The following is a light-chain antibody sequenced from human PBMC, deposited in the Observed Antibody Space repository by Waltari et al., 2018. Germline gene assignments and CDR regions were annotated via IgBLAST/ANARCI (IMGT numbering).Light chain of an antibody. CDR3: QQYNSGWS. J-gene: IGKJ1*01. Sequence: DIQMTQSPSALSASIGERVTISCRASESVKTWLAWYQQKPGRAPKVLIYKVSDLQDGVPSRFSGSGAGTEFTLTISSLQPDDFATYYCQQYNSGWSCGQGTKVQIK. V-gene: IGKV1-5*03. CDR2: KVS. CDR1: ESVKTW.